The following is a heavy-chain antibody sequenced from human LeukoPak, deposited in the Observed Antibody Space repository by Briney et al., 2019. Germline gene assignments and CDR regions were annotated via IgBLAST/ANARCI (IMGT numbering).Heavy chain of an antibody. Sequence: SETLSLTCAVYGGSFSGYYWSWIRQPPGKGLEWIGEINHSGSTNYNPSLKSRVTISVDTSKNQFSLKLSSVTAADTAVYYCAREAPAVVQDYWGQGTLVTVSS. CDR1: GGSFSGYY. CDR2: INHSGST. J-gene: IGHJ4*02. D-gene: IGHD3-22*01. CDR3: AREAPAVVQDY. V-gene: IGHV4-34*01.